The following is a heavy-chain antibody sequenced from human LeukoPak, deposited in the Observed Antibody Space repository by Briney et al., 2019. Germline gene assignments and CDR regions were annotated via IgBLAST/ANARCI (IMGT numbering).Heavy chain of an antibody. V-gene: IGHV4-31*03. J-gene: IGHJ5*02. Sequence: SETLSLTCTVSGGSISSGGYYWSWIRQHPGKGLEWIGYIYYSGSTYYNPSLKSRVTISVDTSNNQFSLKLSSVTAADTAVYYCATSRMLRNWFDPWGQGTLVTVSS. CDR3: ATSRMLRNWFDP. CDR2: IYYSGST. D-gene: IGHD2-8*01. CDR1: GGSISSGGYY.